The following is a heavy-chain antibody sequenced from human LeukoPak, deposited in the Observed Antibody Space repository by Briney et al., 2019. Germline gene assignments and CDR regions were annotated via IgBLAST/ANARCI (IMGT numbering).Heavy chain of an antibody. CDR3: ARVRDTSGYFHYFDS. Sequence: PGRSLRLSCEASGFTFNTYPMHWVRQAPDKGLEWVAMISYHGSAESYADSVKGRFTISRDNSKNTVYLQMNYARVEDTAIYYCARVRDTSGYFHYFDSWGQGTLVTVSS. CDR2: ISYHGSAE. D-gene: IGHD3-9*01. V-gene: IGHV3-30*04. J-gene: IGHJ4*02. CDR1: GFTFNTYP.